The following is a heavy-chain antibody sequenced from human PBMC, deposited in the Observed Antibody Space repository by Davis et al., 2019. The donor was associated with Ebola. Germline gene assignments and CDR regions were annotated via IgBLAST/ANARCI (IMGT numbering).Heavy chain of an antibody. CDR2: IDWDDDK. J-gene: IGHJ6*02. D-gene: IGHD4-17*01. CDR1: GFSLSTSGMR. CDR3: APEAYGERYYYYYYGIDL. Sequence: SGPTLVKPTQTLTLTCTFSGFSLSTSGMRVSWIRQPPGKALEWLARIDWDDDKFYSTSLKTRLTISKDTSKNQVVLTMTNKDPVDIATYYFAPEAYGERYYYYYYGIDLWGQGTTVTVSS. V-gene: IGHV2-70*04.